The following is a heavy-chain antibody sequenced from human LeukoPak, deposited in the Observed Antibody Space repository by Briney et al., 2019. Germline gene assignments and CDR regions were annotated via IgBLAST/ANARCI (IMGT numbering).Heavy chain of an antibody. Sequence: ASVKVSCTASGYTFTGYYIHWVRQAPGQGLEWMGWISPNRGATNSAQNFQVRVTLTRDTAITTAYMELSGLRSDDTAVYYCASPQVYYGSGAFDIWGQGTMVTVSS. J-gene: IGHJ3*02. CDR3: ASPQVYYGSGAFDI. V-gene: IGHV1-2*02. CDR1: GYTFTGYY. D-gene: IGHD3-10*01. CDR2: ISPNRGAT.